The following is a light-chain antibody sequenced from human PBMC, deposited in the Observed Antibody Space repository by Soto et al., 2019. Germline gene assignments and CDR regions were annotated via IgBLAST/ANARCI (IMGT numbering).Light chain of an antibody. J-gene: IGKJ5*01. CDR2: GAS. CDR3: QQYGSSPRT. V-gene: IGKV3-20*01. CDR1: QSVSSNF. Sequence: EIVLTQSPCPLSLSPGERATLSCRASQSVSSNFLAWYQQKPGQAPRLLIYGASKRATGIPDRFSGSGSGTDVTLTISRLEPEDFAVYYCQQYGSSPRTFAQGTRLEIK.